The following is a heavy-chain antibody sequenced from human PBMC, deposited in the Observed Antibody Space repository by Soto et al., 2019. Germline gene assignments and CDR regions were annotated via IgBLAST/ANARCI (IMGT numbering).Heavy chain of an antibody. CDR2: VNTGGSST. V-gene: IGHV3-74*01. J-gene: IGHJ4*02. CDR1: GFTFSNYW. CDR3: ARDPFRVGTY. D-gene: IGHD1-26*01. Sequence: GVSLRLSCAASGFTFSNYWMHWVRQAPGKGLVWVSRVNTGGSSTDYADSVKGRFTISRDNAKNTLYLHMSSLRADDTAVYYCARDPFRVGTYWGQGTLVTVSS.